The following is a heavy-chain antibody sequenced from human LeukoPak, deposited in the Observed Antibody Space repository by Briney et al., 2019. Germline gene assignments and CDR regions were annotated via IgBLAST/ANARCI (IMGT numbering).Heavy chain of an antibody. Sequence: PSETLSLTCTVSGYSISSGYYWGWIRQPPGKGLEWIGSIYHSGSTYYNPSLKSRVAISVDTSKNQFSLKLSSVTAADTAVYYCAREGVGPPYDAFDIWGQGTMVTVSS. CDR3: AREGVGPPYDAFDI. CDR2: IYHSGST. D-gene: IGHD1-26*01. CDR1: GYSISSGYY. J-gene: IGHJ3*02. V-gene: IGHV4-38-2*02.